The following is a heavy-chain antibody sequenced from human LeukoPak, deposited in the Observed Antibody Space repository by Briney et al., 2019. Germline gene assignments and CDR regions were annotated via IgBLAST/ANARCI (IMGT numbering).Heavy chain of an antibody. CDR2: SNPNNGGT. V-gene: IGHV1-2*02. Sequence: GASVKVSCKTSGFTFTTHDMTWVRQAPGQGLEWMGWSNPNNGGTNYAQKFQGRVTMTRDTSISTAYMELSRLRSDDTAVYYCARVESSTSCYTCWFDPWGQGTLVTVSS. CDR1: GFTFTTHD. CDR3: ARVESSTSCYTCWFDP. J-gene: IGHJ5*02. D-gene: IGHD2-2*02.